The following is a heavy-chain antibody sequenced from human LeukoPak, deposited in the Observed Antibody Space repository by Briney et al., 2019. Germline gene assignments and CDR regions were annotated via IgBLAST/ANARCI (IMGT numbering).Heavy chain of an antibody. CDR2: INPNSGGT. CDR1: GYTFTSYA. V-gene: IGHV1-2*02. CDR3: ARFEEMATISLDY. Sequence: ASVKVSCKASGYTFTSYAMNWVRQAPGQGLEWMGWINPNSGGTNYAQKFQGRVTMTRDTSISTAYMELSRLRSDDTAVYYCARFEEMATISLDYWGQGTLVTVSS. D-gene: IGHD5-24*01. J-gene: IGHJ4*02.